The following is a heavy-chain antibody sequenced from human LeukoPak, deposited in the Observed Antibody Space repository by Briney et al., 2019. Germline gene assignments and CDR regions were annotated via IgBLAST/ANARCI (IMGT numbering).Heavy chain of an antibody. Sequence: ASVKVSCKASGYTFTGYYMHWVRQAPGQGLEWMGWINPNSGGTNYAQKFQGRVTMTRDTSISTAYMELSRLRSDDTAVYYCARGYSGYDYEPYYYMDVWGRGTTVTISS. V-gene: IGHV1-2*02. CDR1: GYTFTGYY. CDR3: ARGYSGYDYEPYYYMDV. D-gene: IGHD5-12*01. CDR2: INPNSGGT. J-gene: IGHJ6*03.